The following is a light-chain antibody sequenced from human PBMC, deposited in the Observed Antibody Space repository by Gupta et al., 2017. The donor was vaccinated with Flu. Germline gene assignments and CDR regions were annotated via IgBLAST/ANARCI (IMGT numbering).Light chain of an antibody. V-gene: IGKV3-15*01. CDR1: QSVSSN. Sequence: PATLSVSPGERATLSCRASQSVSSNLAWYQQKPGQAPRLLIYGASTRATGIPGRFTGSGSGTEFTLTISSLQSEDFAVYYCQQENNWPWTFGQGTKVEIK. J-gene: IGKJ1*01. CDR3: QQENNWPWT. CDR2: GAS.